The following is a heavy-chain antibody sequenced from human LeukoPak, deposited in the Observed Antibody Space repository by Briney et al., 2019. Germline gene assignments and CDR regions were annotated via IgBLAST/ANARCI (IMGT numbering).Heavy chain of an antibody. CDR3: ARGGCSGGSCREGYFDY. CDR1: GVAVSSGSSY. J-gene: IGHJ4*02. CDR2: VYYSGST. Sequence: SETLSLTCIVSGVAVSSGSSYWSWLRQPPGKGLEWIGYVYYSGSTNYNPSLKSRVTISVDTSKNQFSLNLNSVTAADTAVYHCARGGCSGGSCREGYFDYWGQGTLVTVSS. V-gene: IGHV4-61*01. D-gene: IGHD2-15*01.